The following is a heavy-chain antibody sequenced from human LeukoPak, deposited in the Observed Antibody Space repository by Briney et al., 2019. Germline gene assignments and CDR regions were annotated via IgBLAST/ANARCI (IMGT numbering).Heavy chain of an antibody. Sequence: IPSETLSLTCTVSGGSISRYYWSWIRQPPGKGLEWIGYIYYNGSTNYNPSLRSRVTISVDTSKNQFSLKLRSVTTADTALYFCARVGPLISFGGIIVKNYFDSWGPGTLVPVSS. D-gene: IGHD3-16*02. CDR2: IYYNGST. CDR1: GGSISRYY. CDR3: ARVGPLISFGGIIVKNYFDS. J-gene: IGHJ4*02. V-gene: IGHV4-59*01.